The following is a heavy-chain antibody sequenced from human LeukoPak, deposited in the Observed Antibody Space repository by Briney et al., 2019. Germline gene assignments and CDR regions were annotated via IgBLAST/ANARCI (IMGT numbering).Heavy chain of an antibody. Sequence: PGGSLRLSCAASGFTFSSYWMHWVRQAPGKGLVWVSLLNSDGTSTFYADSVRGRFTTSRDNAKDTLYLQMNRLRAEDTAVYYCARKGSGNYYVDYWGQGTLVTVSS. V-gene: IGHV3-74*01. D-gene: IGHD1-26*01. CDR1: GFTFSSYW. J-gene: IGHJ4*02. CDR2: LNSDGTST. CDR3: ARKGSGNYYVDY.